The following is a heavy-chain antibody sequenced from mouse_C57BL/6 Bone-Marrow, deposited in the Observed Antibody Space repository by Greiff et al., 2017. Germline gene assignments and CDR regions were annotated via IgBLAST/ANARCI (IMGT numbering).Heavy chain of an antibody. J-gene: IGHJ4*01. V-gene: IGHV1-62-2*01. Sequence: VQLQHSGAELVKPGASVKLSCKASGYTFTEYTIHWVKQRSGQGLEWIGWFYPGSGSIKYNEKFKDKATLTADKSSSTVYMELSRLTSEDSAVYFCARHEGITTVVVGPYAMDYWGQGTSVTVSS. D-gene: IGHD1-1*01. CDR3: ARHEGITTVVVGPYAMDY. CDR2: FYPGSGSI. CDR1: GYTFTEYT.